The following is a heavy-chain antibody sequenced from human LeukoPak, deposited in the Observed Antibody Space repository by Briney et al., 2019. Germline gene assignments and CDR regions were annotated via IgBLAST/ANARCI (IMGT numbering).Heavy chain of an antibody. CDR1: GGTFSSYA. CDR2: IIPIFGTA. CDR3: ARGGCSSTSCYDSIFYYYYMDV. D-gene: IGHD2-2*01. Sequence: SVKVSCKASGGTFSSYAISWVRQAPGQGLEWMGGIIPIFGTANYAQKFQGRVTITTDESTSTAYMELSSLRSEDTAVYYCARGGCSSTSCYDSIFYYYYMDVWGKGTTVTVSS. V-gene: IGHV1-69*05. J-gene: IGHJ6*03.